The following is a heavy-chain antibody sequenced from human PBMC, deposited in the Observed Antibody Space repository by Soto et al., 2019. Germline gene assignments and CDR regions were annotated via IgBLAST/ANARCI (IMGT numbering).Heavy chain of an antibody. CDR1: GYTFTDYW. V-gene: IGHV5-51*01. CDR3: ARQGYCSNTACYTVDY. CDR2: IYPGDSDT. Sequence: PGESLKISCKGSGYTFTDYWIGWVRPLPGKGLEWMGIIYPGDSDTRYSPSFQGHVTITVDKSISTAYLQWSSLKASDTAMYYCARQGYCSNTACYTVDYWGQGTLVTVSS. J-gene: IGHJ4*02. D-gene: IGHD2-2*02.